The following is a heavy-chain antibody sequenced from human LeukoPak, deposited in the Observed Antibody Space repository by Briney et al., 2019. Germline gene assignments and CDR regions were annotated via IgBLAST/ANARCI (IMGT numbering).Heavy chain of an antibody. D-gene: IGHD4-23*01. Sequence: SETLSLTCTVSGGSISSSSYYWGWIRQPPGKGLEWIGSIYYSGSTYYNPSLKSRVTISVDASKNQFSLKLSSVTAADTAVYYCARGARVTRINWFDPWGQGTLVTVSS. V-gene: IGHV4-39*01. CDR2: IYYSGST. J-gene: IGHJ5*02. CDR1: GGSISSSSYY. CDR3: ARGARVTRINWFDP.